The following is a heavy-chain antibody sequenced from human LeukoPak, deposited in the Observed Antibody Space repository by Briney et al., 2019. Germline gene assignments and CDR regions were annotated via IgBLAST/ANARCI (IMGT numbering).Heavy chain of an antibody. CDR1: GGSINNGGYY. CDR3: ARVFNGKDPPWYFDL. CDR2: IYYGGSS. Sequence: NASETLSLTCTVSGGSINNGGYYWSWIRQHPGKGLEWIGYIYYGGSSYYNPSLRSRVTISVDTSKNHFSLKLSSVTAADTAVYYCARVFNGKDPPWYFDLWGRGTLVTVSS. V-gene: IGHV4-31*03. J-gene: IGHJ2*01. D-gene: IGHD3-3*01.